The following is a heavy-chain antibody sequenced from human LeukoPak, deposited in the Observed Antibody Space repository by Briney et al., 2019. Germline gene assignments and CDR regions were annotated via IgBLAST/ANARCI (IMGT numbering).Heavy chain of an antibody. CDR3: ATDGRSSGWYGFDY. J-gene: IGHJ4*02. V-gene: IGHV3-64*01. Sequence: PGGSLRLSCAASGFTFSSYAMHWVRQAPGKGLEYVSAINSNGGSTYYANSVEGRFTISRDNARSSLYLQMNSLRAEDTAVYYCATDGRSSGWYGFDYWGLGTLVTVSS. CDR2: INSNGGST. D-gene: IGHD6-19*01. CDR1: GFTFSSYA.